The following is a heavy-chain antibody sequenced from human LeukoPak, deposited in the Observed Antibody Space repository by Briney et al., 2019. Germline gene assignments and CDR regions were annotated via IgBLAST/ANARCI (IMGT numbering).Heavy chain of an antibody. J-gene: IGHJ4*02. Sequence: SETLSLTCAVHGGSFSGYYWSWIRQPPGKGLEWIGEINHSGSTNYNPSLKSRVAISVDTSKNQFSLKLSSVTAADTAVYYCARGVRSGLDYWGQGTLVTVSS. CDR3: ARGVRSGLDY. CDR2: INHSGST. CDR1: GGSFSGYY. V-gene: IGHV4-34*01. D-gene: IGHD6-19*01.